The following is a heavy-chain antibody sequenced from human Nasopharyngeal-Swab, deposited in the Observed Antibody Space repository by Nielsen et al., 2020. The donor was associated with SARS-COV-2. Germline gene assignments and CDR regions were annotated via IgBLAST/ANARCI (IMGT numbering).Heavy chain of an antibody. CDR3: ARGPIETAQIYYYYYYMDV. D-gene: IGHD5-18*01. CDR2: IGTAGDT. V-gene: IGHV3-13*04. J-gene: IGHJ6*03. CDR1: GFTFSSYD. Sequence: GESLKISCAASGFTFSSYDMHWVRQATGKGLEWVSAIGTAGDTYYPGSVKGRFAISRENAKNSLYLQMNSLRAGDTAVYYCARGPIETAQIYYYYYYMDVWGKGTTVTVSS.